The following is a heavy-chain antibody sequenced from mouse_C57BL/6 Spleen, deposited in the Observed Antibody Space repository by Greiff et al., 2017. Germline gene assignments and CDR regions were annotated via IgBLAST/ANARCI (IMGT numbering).Heavy chain of an antibody. V-gene: IGHV5-16*01. J-gene: IGHJ1*03. D-gene: IGHD1-1*02. CDR3: ARDMAGVFDV. CDR1: GFTFSDYY. CDR2: INYDGSST. Sequence: EVMLVESEGGLVQPGSSMKLSCTASGFTFSDYYMAWVRQVPEKGLEWVANINYDGSSTYYLDSLKSRFIISRDNAKNILYLQMSSLKSEDTATYYCARDMAGVFDVWGTGTTVTVSS.